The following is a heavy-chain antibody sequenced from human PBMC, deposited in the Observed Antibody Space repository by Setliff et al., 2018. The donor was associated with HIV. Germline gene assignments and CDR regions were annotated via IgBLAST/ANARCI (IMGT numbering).Heavy chain of an antibody. Sequence: LRLSCAASGFTVSSSYMSWVRQAPGKGLEWVSVIYSGGSTYYADSVKGRFTISRDNSKNTLYLQMNSLRAEDTAVYYCARAMVPDSSGYYRPPAFDIWGQGTMVTVSS. J-gene: IGHJ3*02. D-gene: IGHD3-22*01. V-gene: IGHV3-53*01. CDR3: ARAMVPDSSGYYRPPAFDI. CDR1: GFTVSSSY. CDR2: IYSGGST.